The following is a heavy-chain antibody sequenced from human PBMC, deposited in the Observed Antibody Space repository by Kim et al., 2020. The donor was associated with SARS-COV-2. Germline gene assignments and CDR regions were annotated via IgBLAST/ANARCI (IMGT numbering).Heavy chain of an antibody. CDR1: GFTFSSYW. Sequence: GGSLRLSCAASGFTFSSYWMHWVRQAPGKGLVWVSHINTDGSTTSYADSVKGRFTISRDNAKNTLYLQMNSLRAGDSALYYCARDRLRKTERYYYYGMDVWGQGTTVTVSS. J-gene: IGHJ6*02. CDR3: ARDRLRKTERYYYYGMDV. D-gene: IGHD3-9*01. CDR2: INTDGSTT. V-gene: IGHV3-74*01.